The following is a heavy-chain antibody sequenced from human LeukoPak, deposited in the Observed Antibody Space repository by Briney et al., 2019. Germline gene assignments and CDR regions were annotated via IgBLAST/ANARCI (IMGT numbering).Heavy chain of an antibody. CDR2: ISSSGSTI. V-gene: IGHV3-11*01. Sequence: GGSLRLSCAASGFTFSDYYMSWIRQAPGKGLEWVSYISSSGSTIYYADSVKGRFTISRDNAKDSLYLQMNSLRAEDTAVYYCARDREMATILSFFDYWGQGTLVTVSS. CDR1: GFTFSDYY. D-gene: IGHD5-24*01. CDR3: ARDREMATILSFFDY. J-gene: IGHJ4*02.